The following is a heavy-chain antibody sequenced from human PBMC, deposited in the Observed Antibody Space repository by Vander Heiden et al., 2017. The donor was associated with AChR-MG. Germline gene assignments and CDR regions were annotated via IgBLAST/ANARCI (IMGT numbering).Heavy chain of an antibody. CDR1: GGTFSSYA. CDR3: ARDRPPGYSSSWPCMDV. D-gene: IGHD6-13*01. CDR2: IIPIFGTA. V-gene: IGHV1-69*01. Sequence: QVQLVQPGAEGKKPGSSVKVSCKASGGTFSSYAIRWVRQAPGQGLEWRREIIPIFGTANYAQKFQGRVTITADESTSTADMELSSLRSEDTAVYYCARDRPPGYSSSWPCMDVWGKGTTVTVSS. J-gene: IGHJ6*04.